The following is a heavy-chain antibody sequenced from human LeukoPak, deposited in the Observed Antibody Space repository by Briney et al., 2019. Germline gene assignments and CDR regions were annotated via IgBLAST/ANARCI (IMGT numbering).Heavy chain of an antibody. CDR3: ARHLNYYYYYYMDV. Sequence: SETLSLTCTVSGGSISSGGYYWSWIRQPPGKGLEWIGSLYYSGNTYYNPSLKSRVTISVDTSKNQFSLNLTSVTAADTAVYYCARHLNYYYYYYMDVWGTGTTVTVSS. CDR2: LYYSGNT. J-gene: IGHJ6*03. V-gene: IGHV4-39*01. CDR1: GGSISSGGYY.